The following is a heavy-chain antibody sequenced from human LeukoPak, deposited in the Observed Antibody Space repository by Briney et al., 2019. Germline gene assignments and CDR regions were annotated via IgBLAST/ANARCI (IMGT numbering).Heavy chain of an antibody. CDR2: ISAYNGNT. J-gene: IGHJ6*02. D-gene: IGHD5-18*01. V-gene: IGHV1-18*01. CDR1: GYTFTNYG. Sequence: AASVKVSCKASGYTFTNYGISWVRQAPGQGLEWMGWISAYNGNTNYAQKLQGRVTMTTDTSTTTAYMELRSLRSDDTAVYYCARDRLYNYGYYGMDVWGQGTTVTVSS. CDR3: ARDRLYNYGYYGMDV.